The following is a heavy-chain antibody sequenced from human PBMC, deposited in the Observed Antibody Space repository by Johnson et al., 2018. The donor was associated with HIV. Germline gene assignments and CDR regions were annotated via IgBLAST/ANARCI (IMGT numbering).Heavy chain of an antibody. V-gene: IGHV3-33*08. CDR1: GFTFSSFG. CDR2: IWYDGSNK. Sequence: QVQLVESGGGLVQPGRSLRLSCAASGFTFSSFGMHWVRQAPGKGLEWVAVIWYDGSNKYFADSVKGRFTISRDNSKSTLYLQMSSLRAEDTAIYFCASQFAGNNWSPVAFDIWGQGTMVTVSS. CDR3: ASQFAGNNWSPVAFDI. D-gene: IGHD1-1*01. J-gene: IGHJ3*02.